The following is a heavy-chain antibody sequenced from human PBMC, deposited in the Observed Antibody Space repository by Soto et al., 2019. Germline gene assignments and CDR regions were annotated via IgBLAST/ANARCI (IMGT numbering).Heavy chain of an antibody. CDR3: ARVVYDSSGYADY. J-gene: IGHJ4*02. Sequence: TLSLTCTVSGGSISSYYWSWIRQPPGKGLEWIGYIYYSGSTNYNPSLKSRVTISVDKSKNQFSLKLSSVTAADTAVYYCARVVYDSSGYADYWGQGTLVTVSS. D-gene: IGHD3-22*01. CDR2: IYYSGST. CDR1: GGSISSYY. V-gene: IGHV4-59*12.